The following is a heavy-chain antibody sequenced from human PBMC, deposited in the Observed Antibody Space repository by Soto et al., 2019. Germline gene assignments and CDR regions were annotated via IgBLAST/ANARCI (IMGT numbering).Heavy chain of an antibody. V-gene: IGHV3-30*18. J-gene: IGHJ6*02. CDR3: AKDLEGYCSSTSCYTYFGLDV. CDR1: GFTFSSYV. D-gene: IGHD2-2*01. CDR2: ISYDGSNK. Sequence: PGGSLRLSCAASGFTFSSYVMHWVRQAPGKGLEWVAVISYDGSNKYYADSVEGRFTIYRDNSKHTLFLQMNSRRPEDTAVYYCAKDLEGYCSSTSCYTYFGLDVWGQGTTVTVSS.